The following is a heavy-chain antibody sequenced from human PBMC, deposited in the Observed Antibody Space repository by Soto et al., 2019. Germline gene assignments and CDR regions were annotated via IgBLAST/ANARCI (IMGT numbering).Heavy chain of an antibody. CDR2: IYYSGNT. CDR3: GRGEVDRYNWNYGIDY. CDR1: GCSISSYY. V-gene: IGHV4-59*01. J-gene: IGHJ4*02. Sequence: SESLSLGCAFSGCSISSYYWSWIRRPPGKGLEWIGYIYYSGNTNYNPSLKSRVTISVDTSKNQFSLKLSSVTAADTAVYYCGRGEVDRYNWNYGIDYWGQGTLVTVSS. D-gene: IGHD1-7*01.